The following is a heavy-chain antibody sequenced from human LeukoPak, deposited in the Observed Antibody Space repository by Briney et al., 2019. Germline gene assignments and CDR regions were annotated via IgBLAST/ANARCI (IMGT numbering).Heavy chain of an antibody. CDR2: ISYDGSNK. D-gene: IGHD3-10*01. CDR1: GFTFSSYA. V-gene: IGHV3-30*04. CDR3: ARDASYGPRYYYYYMDV. J-gene: IGHJ6*03. Sequence: GGSLRLSCAASGFTFSSYAMHWVRQAPGKGLEWVAVISYDGSNKYYADSVKGRFTISRDNSKNTLCLQMNSLRAEDTAVYYCARDASYGPRYYYYYMDVWGKGTTVTVSS.